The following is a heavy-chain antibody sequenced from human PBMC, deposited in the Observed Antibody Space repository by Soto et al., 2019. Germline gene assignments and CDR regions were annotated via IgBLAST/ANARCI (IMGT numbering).Heavy chain of an antibody. CDR2: ISAHNGNT. CDR3: AGDLSYGLCDY. D-gene: IGHD5-18*01. J-gene: IGHJ4*02. CDR1: GYTFTSYG. V-gene: IGHV1-18*01. Sequence: QVQLVQSGAEVKKPGASVKVSCKASGYTFTSYGISWVRQAPGQGLEWMGWISAHNGNTNNAQKLQGRVTMTTDTATRQDYMELSSLKYDNTAVYCCAGDLSYGLCDYWGQGTLVTVSS.